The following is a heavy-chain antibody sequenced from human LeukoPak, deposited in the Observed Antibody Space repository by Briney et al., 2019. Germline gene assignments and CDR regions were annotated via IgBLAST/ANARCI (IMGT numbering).Heavy chain of an antibody. CDR2: ISWDGDIT. Sequence: GGSLRLSCAASGFTFDDYLIHWVRQAPGKGLEWVSLISWDGDITYYADCVKGRFTISRDNSKNSLYLQMNSLRAEDTAVYYCARDSGGGAFDIWGQGTMVTVSS. CDR3: ARDSGGGAFDI. CDR1: GFTFDDYL. V-gene: IGHV3-43*01. J-gene: IGHJ3*02. D-gene: IGHD4-23*01.